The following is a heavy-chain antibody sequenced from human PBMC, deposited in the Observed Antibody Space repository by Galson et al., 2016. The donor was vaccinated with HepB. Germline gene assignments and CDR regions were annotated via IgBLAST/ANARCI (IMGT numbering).Heavy chain of an antibody. CDR3: ASHCGGDCYNNLADAFDI. Sequence: SETLSLTCTVSSGSISSSRYYWGWIRQPPGKGLEWIGSVYYSGTAYYDPSLKSRVSISVDTSKNQFSLRLSSVTAADTAVYYCASHCGGDCYNNLADAFDIWGRGTMVTVS. D-gene: IGHD2-21*01. CDR2: VYYSGTA. CDR1: SGSISSSRYY. V-gene: IGHV4-39*01. J-gene: IGHJ3*02.